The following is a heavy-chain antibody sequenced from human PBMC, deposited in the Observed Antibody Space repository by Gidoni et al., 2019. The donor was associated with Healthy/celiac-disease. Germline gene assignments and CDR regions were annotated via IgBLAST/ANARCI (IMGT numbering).Heavy chain of an antibody. D-gene: IGHD2-8*02. Sequence: QLQLQESGPGLVKPSETLSLTCTVSGGSISSSSYYWGWIRQPPGKGLEWIGSIYYSGSTYYNPSLKSRVTISVDTSKNQFSLKLSSVTAADTAVYYCARGLLGGGSDYWGQGTLVTVSS. CDR1: GGSISSSSYY. V-gene: IGHV4-39*07. CDR2: IYYSGST. J-gene: IGHJ4*02. CDR3: ARGLLGGGSDY.